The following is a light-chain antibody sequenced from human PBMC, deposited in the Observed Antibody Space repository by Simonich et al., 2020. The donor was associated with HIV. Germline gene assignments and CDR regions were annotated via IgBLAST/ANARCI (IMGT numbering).Light chain of an antibody. CDR1: QSVLYSSNNKNY. Sequence: DIVMTQSPDSLAVSLGERATINCKSSQSVLYSSNNKNYLAWYQQNPGKPPKLLIYWASTRESGVPDRFSGSGSGTDFTLTSSSLQAEDVAVYYCQQYYSTPRTFGQGTKVEIK. CDR2: WAS. J-gene: IGKJ1*01. CDR3: QQYYSTPRT. V-gene: IGKV4-1*01.